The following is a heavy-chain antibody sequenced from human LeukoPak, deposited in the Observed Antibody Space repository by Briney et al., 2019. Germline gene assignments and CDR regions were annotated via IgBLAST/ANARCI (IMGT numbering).Heavy chain of an antibody. D-gene: IGHD6-19*01. CDR1: GYTFTSYG. CDR2: ISAYNGNT. Sequence: ASVKVSCKASGYTFTSYGISWVRQAPGQGLEWMVWISAYNGNTNYAQKLQGRVTMTTDTSTSTAYMELRSLRSDDTAVYYCARDPQYSSGWYGAFDIWGQGTMVTVSS. CDR3: ARDPQYSSGWYGAFDI. J-gene: IGHJ3*02. V-gene: IGHV1-18*01.